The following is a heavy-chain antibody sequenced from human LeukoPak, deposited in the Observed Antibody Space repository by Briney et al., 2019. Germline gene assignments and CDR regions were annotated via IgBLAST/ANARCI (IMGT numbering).Heavy chain of an antibody. V-gene: IGHV1-69*13. Sequence: SVKVSCKASGGTFSSYAISWVRQAPGQGLEWMGGIIPIFGTANYAQMFQGRVTITADESTSTAYMELSSLRSEDTAVYYCARTPITMIAVHYYGMDVWGQGTTVTVSS. CDR1: GGTFSSYA. CDR3: ARTPITMIAVHYYGMDV. D-gene: IGHD3-22*01. J-gene: IGHJ6*02. CDR2: IIPIFGTA.